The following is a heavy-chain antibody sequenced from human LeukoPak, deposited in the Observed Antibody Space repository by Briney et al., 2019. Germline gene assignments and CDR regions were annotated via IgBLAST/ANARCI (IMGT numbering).Heavy chain of an antibody. D-gene: IGHD3-10*01. Sequence: PGGSLRLFCAASGFTFSSYWMHWVRQAPGKGLVWVSRINIDGSSTTYADSVKGRFTISRDDAKNSVYLQMNSLRDDDTAVYYWVRDPGPLDYWGQGTLVTVSS. V-gene: IGHV3-74*01. CDR1: GFTFSSYW. CDR2: INIDGSST. J-gene: IGHJ4*02. CDR3: VRDPGPLDY.